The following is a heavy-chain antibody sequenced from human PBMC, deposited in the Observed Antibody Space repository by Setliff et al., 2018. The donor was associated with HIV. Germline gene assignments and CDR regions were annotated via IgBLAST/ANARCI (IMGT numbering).Heavy chain of an antibody. CDR3: AKDKGQKYADY. Sequence: GESLKISCAASGFTLSSYAMYWVRQAPGKGLEWVAFIRFDGTIKYYADSVKGRFTISRDNSKNTLYLQMNSLRAEDTAVYYCAKDKGQKYADYWGQGTMVTVSS. CDR1: GFTLSSYA. CDR2: IRFDGTIK. J-gene: IGHJ4*02. V-gene: IGHV3-30*02. D-gene: IGHD3-10*01.